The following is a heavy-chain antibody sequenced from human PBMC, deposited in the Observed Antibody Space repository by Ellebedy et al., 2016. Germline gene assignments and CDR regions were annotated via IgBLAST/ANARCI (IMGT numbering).Heavy chain of an antibody. V-gene: IGHV3-23*01. D-gene: IGHD3-16*01. CDR3: AKWGGYWYFDL. J-gene: IGHJ2*01. CDR1: GFTVNTFA. Sequence: GGSLRLXXTASGFTVNTFAMSWIRQAPGKGLEWVSTIGGGGGTYYADSVRGRLTTSRDNSKNTVFLQITAVRSEDTAVYYCAKWGGYWYFDLWGRGTLVTVSS. CDR2: IGGGGGT.